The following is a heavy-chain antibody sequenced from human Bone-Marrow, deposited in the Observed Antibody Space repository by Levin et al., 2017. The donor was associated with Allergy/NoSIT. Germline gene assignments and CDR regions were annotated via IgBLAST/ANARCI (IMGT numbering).Heavy chain of an antibody. CDR3: TTNPKY. J-gene: IGHJ4*02. V-gene: IGHV3-48*02. CDR1: GFTFSSYS. CDR2: ISRNSTTI. Sequence: LSLTCAVSGFTFSSYSMNWVRQAPGKGLEWLSYISRNSTTIYYADSVKGRFTISRDNAKNSLYLQMNSLRDEDTAVYYCTTNPKYWGQGTLVTVSS. D-gene: IGHD1-14*01.